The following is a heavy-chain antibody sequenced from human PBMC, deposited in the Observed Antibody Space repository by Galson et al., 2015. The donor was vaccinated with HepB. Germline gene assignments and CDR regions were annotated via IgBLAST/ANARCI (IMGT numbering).Heavy chain of an antibody. CDR2: ISSSGSSI. CDR1: GFTFSIYS. V-gene: IGHV3-48*04. CDR3: ARDVGGGNDY. Sequence: SLRLSCAASGFTFSIYSMNWIRQAPGKGLEWVSYISSSGSSIYYADSVRGRFTISRDNAENSLYLQMNSLRADDTAVYYCARDVGGGNDYWGQGTLVTVSS. J-gene: IGHJ4*02. D-gene: IGHD3-16*01.